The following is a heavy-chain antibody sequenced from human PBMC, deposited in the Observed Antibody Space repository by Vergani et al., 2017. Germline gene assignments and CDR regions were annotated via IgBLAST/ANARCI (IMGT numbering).Heavy chain of an antibody. Sequence: EVQLLQSEGAVVQPGGSLRLSCVASGFTFSSHAMSWVRQGHGQGLEWVSSIKNTGDSTYYVDSVKGRFTISRDNSKNTLYLQMNSLRVEDTDVYYCGRGSDNYNWCEESMVIVSS. J-gene: IGHJ4*02. V-gene: IGHV3-23*01. CDR1: GFTFSSHA. CDR2: IKNTGDST. CDR3: GRGSDNYN. D-gene: IGHD5-24*01.